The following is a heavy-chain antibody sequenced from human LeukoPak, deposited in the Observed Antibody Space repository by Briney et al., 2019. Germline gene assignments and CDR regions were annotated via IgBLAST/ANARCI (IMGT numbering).Heavy chain of an antibody. D-gene: IGHD5-18*01. V-gene: IGHV1-18*01. Sequence: ASVKVSCKASGYTFTSYGISWVRQAPGQGLEWMGWISAYNGNTNYAQKLQGRVTMTTDTSTSTAYMELRSLRSDDTAVYYCAGEYSYKSHLRFDYWGQGTLVTVSS. CDR1: GYTFTSYG. CDR3: AGEYSYKSHLRFDY. CDR2: ISAYNGNT. J-gene: IGHJ4*02.